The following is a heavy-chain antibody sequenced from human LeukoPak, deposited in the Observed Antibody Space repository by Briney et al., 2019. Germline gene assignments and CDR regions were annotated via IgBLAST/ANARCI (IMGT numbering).Heavy chain of an antibody. J-gene: IGHJ4*02. V-gene: IGHV3-33*05. D-gene: IGHD5-18*01. CDR2: ISYNGNMK. CDR3: AARGYDYAELSFDY. Sequence: GGSLRLSCAASGFTFNSYGMHWVRQAPGKGLEWVAVISYNGNMKKYADSVKGRFTVSRDSSKNTLYLQMNSLRAEDTAVYYCAARGYDYAELSFDYWGQGTLVTVSS. CDR1: GFTFNSYG.